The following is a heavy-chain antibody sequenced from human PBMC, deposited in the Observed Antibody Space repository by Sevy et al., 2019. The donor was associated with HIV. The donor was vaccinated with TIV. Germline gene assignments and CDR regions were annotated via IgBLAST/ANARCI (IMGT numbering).Heavy chain of an antibody. CDR3: ARVHPDEHYFDY. CDR2: ISSSSSTI. CDR1: GFTFSSYS. Sequence: GGSLRLSCAASGFTFSSYSMNWVRQAPGKGLEWVSYISSSSSTIYYADSVKGGFTISSDNAKNSLYLQMSSLRDEDTAVYYCARVHPDEHYFDYWGQGTLVTVSS. J-gene: IGHJ4*02. V-gene: IGHV3-48*02.